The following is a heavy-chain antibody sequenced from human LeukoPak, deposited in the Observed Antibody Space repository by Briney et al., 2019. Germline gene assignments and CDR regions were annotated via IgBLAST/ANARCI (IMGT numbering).Heavy chain of an antibody. CDR1: GFTVSSNY. J-gene: IGHJ4*02. D-gene: IGHD3-10*01. Sequence: GGSLRLSCAASGFTVSSNYVSWVRQAPGKGLEWVSVIYSGGSTYYADSVKGRFTISRDNSKNTLYLQMNSLRAEDTAVYYCASINYGSGSYYNWGQGTLVTVSS. V-gene: IGHV3-53*01. CDR2: IYSGGST. CDR3: ASINYGSGSYYN.